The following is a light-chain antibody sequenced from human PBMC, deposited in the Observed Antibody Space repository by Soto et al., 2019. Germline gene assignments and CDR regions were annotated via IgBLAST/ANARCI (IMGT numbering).Light chain of an antibody. CDR2: EVS. J-gene: IGLJ1*01. Sequence: QSALTQPASVSGSPGQSITISCTATSSDDGGYNYVSWYQQHPGKAPKLMIYEVSNRPSGVSNRFSGSKSGNTASLTISGLQAEDEADYYCSSYTGSSTHYVFGTGTKLTVL. V-gene: IGLV2-14*01. CDR1: SSDDGGYNY. CDR3: SSYTGSSTHYV.